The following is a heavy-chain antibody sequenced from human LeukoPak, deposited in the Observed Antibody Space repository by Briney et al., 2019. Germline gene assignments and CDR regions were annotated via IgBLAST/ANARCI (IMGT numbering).Heavy chain of an antibody. J-gene: IGHJ4*02. D-gene: IGHD6-19*01. Sequence: GGSLRLSCAASGFTFSDYAMTWVRQAPGKGLEWVATISGSGVMTYYADSVKGRFTVSGDNAKNSLYLQMNSLRAEDTAVYYCARRSIAVAGPFDYWGQGTLVTVSS. CDR2: ISGSGVMT. CDR3: ARRSIAVAGPFDY. V-gene: IGHV3-23*01. CDR1: GFTFSDYA.